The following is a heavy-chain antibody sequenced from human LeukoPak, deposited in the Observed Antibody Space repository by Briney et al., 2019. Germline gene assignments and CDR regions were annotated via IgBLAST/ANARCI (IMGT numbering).Heavy chain of an antibody. Sequence: GGSLRLSCAASGSTFSSYSMNWVRQAPGKGLEWVSSISSSSSYIYYADSVKGRFTISRDNAKNSLYLQMNSLRAEDTAVYYCARGGSGSYSLPINWFDPWGQGTLVTVSS. CDR2: ISSSSSYI. CDR1: GSTFSSYS. J-gene: IGHJ5*02. D-gene: IGHD3-10*01. V-gene: IGHV3-21*01. CDR3: ARGGSGSYSLPINWFDP.